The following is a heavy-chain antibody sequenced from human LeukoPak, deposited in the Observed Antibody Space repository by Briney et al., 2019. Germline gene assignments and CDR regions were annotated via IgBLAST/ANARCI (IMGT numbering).Heavy chain of an antibody. V-gene: IGHV3-30*02. Sequence: PGGSLRLSCAASGFTFSSYGMHWVRQAPGKGLEWVTSIQYDGNNKYYADSVKGRFSISRYNPNNTLFLQMNSLRAEDTAVYYCAKEGGYSYGFGIGDDALDIWGQGQWSPSLQ. CDR3: AKEGGYSYGFGIGDDALDI. J-gene: IGHJ3*02. CDR1: GFTFSSYG. CDR2: IQYDGNNK. D-gene: IGHD5-18*01.